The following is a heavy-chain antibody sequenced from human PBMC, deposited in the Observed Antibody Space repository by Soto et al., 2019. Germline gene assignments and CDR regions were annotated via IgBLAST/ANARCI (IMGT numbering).Heavy chain of an antibody. CDR1: KTTFSDYG. CDR2: IIPVLGTI. J-gene: IGHJ4*02. CDR3: ASGTLFCAGDCYFEH. D-gene: IGHD2-21*02. V-gene: IGHV1-69*06. Sequence: QVQLVQSGPEVKKPGSSVNISCTAPKTTFSDYGLNWVRQAPRQGLEWMGGIIPVLGTINYAQKFQGRVTINADKSSNTVYMAVSSLTSEDTAVYYCASGTLFCAGDCYFEHWGLGTVVTVSS.